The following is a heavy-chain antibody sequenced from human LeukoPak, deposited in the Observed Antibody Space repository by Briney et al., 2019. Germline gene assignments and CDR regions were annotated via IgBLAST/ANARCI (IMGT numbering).Heavy chain of an antibody. CDR1: GGSFSGYY. CDR2: INHSGST. V-gene: IGHV4-34*01. J-gene: IGHJ4*02. D-gene: IGHD1-26*01. Sequence: SETLYLTCAVYGGSFSGYYWSWIRQPPGKGLEWIGEINHSGSTNYNPSLKSRVTISVDTSKNQFSLKLSSVTAADTAVYYCARGKWELLGEPLLDYWGQGTLVTVST. CDR3: ARGKWELLGEPLLDY.